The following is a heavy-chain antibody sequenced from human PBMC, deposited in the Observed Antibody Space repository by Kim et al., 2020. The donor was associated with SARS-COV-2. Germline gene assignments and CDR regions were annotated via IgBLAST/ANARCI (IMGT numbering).Heavy chain of an antibody. D-gene: IGHD2-15*01. J-gene: IGHJ4*02. CDR3: ARDPYPKDMVVVVAYYFDY. V-gene: IGHV3-30*01. Sequence: RFTITRDNSKNTLYLQMNSLRAEDTAVYYCARDPYPKDMVVVVAYYFDYWGQGTLVTVSS.